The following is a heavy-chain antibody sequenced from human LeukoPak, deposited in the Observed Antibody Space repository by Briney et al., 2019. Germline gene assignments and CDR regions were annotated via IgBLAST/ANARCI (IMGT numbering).Heavy chain of an antibody. CDR2: INHSGST. V-gene: IGHV4-34*01. CDR3: ARGRHTYYYGSGSYYKGGDY. D-gene: IGHD3-10*01. CDR1: GGSFSGYY. Sequence: SETLSLTYAVYGGSFSGYYWSWIRQPPGKGLEWIWEINHSGSTNYNPSLKSRVTISVDTSKNQFSLKLSSVTAADTAVYYCARGRHTYYYGSGSYYKGGDYWGQGTLVTVSS. J-gene: IGHJ4*02.